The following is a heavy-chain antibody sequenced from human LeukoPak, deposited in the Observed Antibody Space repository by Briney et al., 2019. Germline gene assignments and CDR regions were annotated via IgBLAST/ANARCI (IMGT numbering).Heavy chain of an antibody. CDR2: IKQDGSEK. D-gene: IGHD6-19*01. J-gene: IGHJ3*02. CDR1: GFTFSSYW. Sequence: PGGSLRLSCAASGFTFSSYWMSWVRQAPGKGLEWVANIKQDGSEKYYVDSVKGRFTISRDNAKNSLYLQMNSLRAEDTDVYYCAREQQWLVRRRYDAFDIWGQGTMVTVSS. CDR3: AREQQWLVRRRYDAFDI. V-gene: IGHV3-7*01.